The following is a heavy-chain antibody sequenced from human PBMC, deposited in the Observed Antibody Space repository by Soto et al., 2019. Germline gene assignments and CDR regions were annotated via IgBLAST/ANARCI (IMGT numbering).Heavy chain of an antibody. V-gene: IGHV6-1*01. J-gene: IGHJ6*02. Sequence: SQTLSLTFAISGDSVSSNSASWNWIRQSPSRGLEWLGRTYYRSKWYNDYAVSVKSRITINPDTSKNQFSLQLNSVTPEDTAVYYCARVGLPAARRPYYYYYGMDVWGQGTTVTVSS. D-gene: IGHD6-6*01. CDR3: ARVGLPAARRPYYYYYGMDV. CDR2: TYYRSKWYN. CDR1: GDSVSSNSAS.